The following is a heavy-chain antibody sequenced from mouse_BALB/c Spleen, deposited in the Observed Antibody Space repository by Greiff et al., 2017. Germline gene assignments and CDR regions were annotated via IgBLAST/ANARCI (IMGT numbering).Heavy chain of an antibody. CDR1: GFSLTSYG. Sequence: VMLVESGPGLVAPSQSLSITCTVSGFSLTSYGVHWVRQPPGKGLEWLGVIWAGGSTNYNSALMSRLSISNDNSKSQVFLKMNSLQTDDTAMYYCAREKYGNYRGNAMDYWGQGTSVTVSS. V-gene: IGHV2-9*02. CDR3: AREKYGNYRGNAMDY. CDR2: IWAGGST. J-gene: IGHJ4*01. D-gene: IGHD2-10*02.